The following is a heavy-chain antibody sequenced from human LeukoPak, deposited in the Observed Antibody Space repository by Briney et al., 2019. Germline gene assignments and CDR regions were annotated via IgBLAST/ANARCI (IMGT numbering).Heavy chain of an antibody. V-gene: IGHV3-30*04. D-gene: IGHD2-2*01. CDR3: ARDGKIVVVPAAPID. CDR1: GFTFSSYA. CDR2: ISYDGSNK. Sequence: GGSLRLSCAASGFTFSSYAMHWVRQAPGKGLEWVAVISYDGSNKYYADSVKGRFTISRDNSKNTLYLQMNSLRAEDTAVYYCARDGKIVVVPAAPIDWGQGTLVTVSS. J-gene: IGHJ4*02.